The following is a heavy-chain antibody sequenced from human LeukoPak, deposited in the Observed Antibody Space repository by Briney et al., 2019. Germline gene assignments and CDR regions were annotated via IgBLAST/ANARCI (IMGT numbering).Heavy chain of an antibody. CDR3: ARELTAPY. V-gene: IGHV3-11*04. CDR1: GFTFSDYY. Sequence: GGSLRLSCAASGFTFSDYYMSWGRPAPGEGLEWVSYISSSGIRIYYAHSVKGRFTIPSDNGKNSLYLQMNSLRVEDTAVYYCARELTAPYCGQGTLVTASS. CDR2: ISSSGIRI. D-gene: IGHD4/OR15-4a*01. J-gene: IGHJ4*02.